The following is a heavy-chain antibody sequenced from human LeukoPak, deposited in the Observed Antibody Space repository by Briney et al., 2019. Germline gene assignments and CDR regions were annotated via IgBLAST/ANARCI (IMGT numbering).Heavy chain of an antibody. Sequence: GASVKVSCKASGYTFTDFYMHWVRQAPAQGLEWMGWINPNSGGTDYAQKFQGRVTMTTDSSDSTAYMELSRLTSDDTAVYYCARAAGIGFVNWFDPWGQEALVTVSS. J-gene: IGHJ5*02. D-gene: IGHD3-10*01. CDR1: GYTFTDFY. CDR2: INPNSGGT. V-gene: IGHV1-2*02. CDR3: ARAAGIGFVNWFDP.